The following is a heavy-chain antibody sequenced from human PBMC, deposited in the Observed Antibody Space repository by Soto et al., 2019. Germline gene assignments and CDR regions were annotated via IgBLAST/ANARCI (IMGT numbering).Heavy chain of an antibody. D-gene: IGHD2-15*01. Sequence: QVQLQQWGAGLLKPSETLSLTCAVYGGSFSGYYWSWIRQPPGKGLEWIGEINHSGSTNYNPSLKSRVTTSVDTSKNQFSLKLSSVTAADTAVYYCARGLVVVAATRGAGRFDPWGQGTLVTVSS. V-gene: IGHV4-34*01. CDR1: GGSFSGYY. J-gene: IGHJ5*02. CDR2: INHSGST. CDR3: ARGLVVVAATRGAGRFDP.